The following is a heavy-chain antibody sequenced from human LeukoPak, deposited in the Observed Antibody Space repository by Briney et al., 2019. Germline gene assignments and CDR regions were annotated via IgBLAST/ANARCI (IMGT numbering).Heavy chain of an antibody. CDR3: ARAPSEIGGYYPEYFRH. Sequence: GGSLRLSCAASGFTFSSYWMHWVRQAPGKGLVWVSRIKSDGSTNYADSVKGRFTISRDNAKNTVSLQTNSLRAEDTGVYYCARAPSEIGGYYPEYFRHWGQGTLVTVSS. CDR2: IKSDGST. D-gene: IGHD3-22*01. J-gene: IGHJ1*01. V-gene: IGHV3-74*01. CDR1: GFTFSSYW.